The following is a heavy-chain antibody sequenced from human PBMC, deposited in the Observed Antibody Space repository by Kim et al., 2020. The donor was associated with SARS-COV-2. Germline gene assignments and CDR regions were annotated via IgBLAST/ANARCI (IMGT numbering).Heavy chain of an antibody. D-gene: IGHD6-13*01. Sequence: SETLSLTCAVYGGSFSGYYWSWIRQPPGKGLEWIGEINHSGSTNYNPSLKSRVTISVDTSKNQFSLKLSSVTAADTAVYYCARGPHSSSWYGSPYFDYWG. CDR3: ARGPHSSSWYGSPYFDY. CDR1: GGSFSGYY. J-gene: IGHJ4*01. V-gene: IGHV4-34*01. CDR2: INHSGST.